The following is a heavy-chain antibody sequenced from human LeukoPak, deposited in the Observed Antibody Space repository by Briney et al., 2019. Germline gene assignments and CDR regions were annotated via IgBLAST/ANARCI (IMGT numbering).Heavy chain of an antibody. Sequence: PSETLSLTCTVSGGSISGSYWSWIRQPPGKGLEWIAYMYNSGSTNYNPSLKSRVTISIDTSKNQFSLKLSSVTAADTAVYYCARDRVYSYGRRIRGMDVWGKGTTVTVSS. CDR3: ARDRVYSYGRRIRGMDV. CDR1: GGSISGSY. D-gene: IGHD5-18*01. CDR2: MYNSGST. V-gene: IGHV4-59*12. J-gene: IGHJ6*04.